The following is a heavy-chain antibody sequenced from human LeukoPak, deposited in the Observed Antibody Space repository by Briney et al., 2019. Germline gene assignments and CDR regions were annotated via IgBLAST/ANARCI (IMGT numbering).Heavy chain of an antibody. CDR1: GFTFSSYG. D-gene: IGHD3-9*01. CDR3: AKDAPTYYDILTGYSGNYFDC. V-gene: IGHV3-23*01. J-gene: IGHJ4*02. CDR2: ISGSGGST. Sequence: GSLRLSCAASGFTFSSYGMNWVRRAPGKGLEWVSAISGSGGSTYYADSVKGRFTISRDNSKNTLYLQMNSLRAEDTAVYYCAKDAPTYYDILTGYSGNYFDCWGQGTLVTVSS.